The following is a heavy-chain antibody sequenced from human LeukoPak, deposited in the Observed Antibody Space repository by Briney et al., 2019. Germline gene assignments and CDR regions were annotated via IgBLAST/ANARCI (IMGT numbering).Heavy chain of an antibody. CDR2: ISAYNGNT. Sequence: GAPVKVSCKASGYTFTSYGISWVRQAPGQGLEWMGWISAYNGNTNYAQKLQGRVTMTTDTSTSTAYMELRSLRSDDTAVYYCAREGVTMIVVAETGPDYWGQGTLVTVSS. V-gene: IGHV1-18*01. CDR3: AREGVTMIVVAETGPDY. D-gene: IGHD3-22*01. CDR1: GYTFTSYG. J-gene: IGHJ4*02.